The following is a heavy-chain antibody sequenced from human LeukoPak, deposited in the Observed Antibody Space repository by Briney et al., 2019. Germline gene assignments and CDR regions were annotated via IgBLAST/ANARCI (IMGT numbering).Heavy chain of an antibody. CDR1: GYSISSGYY. V-gene: IGHV4-38-2*02. D-gene: IGHD2-2*01. CDR3: ARVPDVLSAFFDY. J-gene: IGHJ4*02. Sequence: SETLFLTCTVSGYSISSGYYWGWIRQPPGKGLEWIGSIYHSGSTYYNPSLKSRVTISVDTSKNQFSLKLSSVTAADTAVYYCARVPDVLSAFFDYWGQGTLVTVSS. CDR2: IYHSGST.